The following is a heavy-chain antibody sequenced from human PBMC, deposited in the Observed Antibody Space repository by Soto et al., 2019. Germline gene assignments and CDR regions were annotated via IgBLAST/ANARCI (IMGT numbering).Heavy chain of an antibody. D-gene: IGHD6-13*01. CDR2: IYYSGST. J-gene: IGHJ6*03. V-gene: IGHV4-39*01. Sequence: SETLSLTCTFSGGSISSSSYYWGWICQPPGKGLEWIGSIYYSGSTYYNPSLKSRVTISVDTSKNQFSLKLSSVTAADTAVYYCARRLAAAGTLGYYYYYMDVWGKGTTVTVSS. CDR3: ARRLAAAGTLGYYYYYMDV. CDR1: GGSISSSSYY.